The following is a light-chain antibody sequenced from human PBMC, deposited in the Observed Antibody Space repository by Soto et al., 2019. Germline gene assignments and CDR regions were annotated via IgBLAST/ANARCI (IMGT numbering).Light chain of an antibody. Sequence: SVLTQPASVSGSPGQLITISCTGTSSDVGGYNYVSWYQQHPVKAPKLMIYDVTNRPSGVSDRFSGSKSGNTASLTISGLQAEDEADYYCSSYTSSSTPYVFGTGTKVTVL. CDR3: SSYTSSSTPYV. V-gene: IGLV2-14*01. CDR2: DVT. J-gene: IGLJ1*01. CDR1: SSDVGGYNY.